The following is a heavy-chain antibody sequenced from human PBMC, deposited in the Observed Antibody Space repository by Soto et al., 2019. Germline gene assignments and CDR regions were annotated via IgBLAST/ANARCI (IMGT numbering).Heavy chain of an antibody. V-gene: IGHV1-69*01. CDR3: AREAPYCTSATCPKFYDMDV. Sequence: QVQLVQSGAEVKKPGSSVKVSCKASGGTFGSYAITWVRRAPGQGLEWLGGIIPILNSPAYAQKFQARVVITADEITNTAYMELNSLRFDDTGVYYCAREAPYCTSATCPKFYDMDVWGQGTTVTVAS. D-gene: IGHD2-2*01. CDR1: GGTFGSYA. J-gene: IGHJ6*02. CDR2: IIPILNSP.